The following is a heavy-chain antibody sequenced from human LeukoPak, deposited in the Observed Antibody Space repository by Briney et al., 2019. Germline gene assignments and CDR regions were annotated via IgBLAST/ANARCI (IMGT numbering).Heavy chain of an antibody. CDR3: ARDKRVAVAGTYIYYYYMDV. D-gene: IGHD6-19*01. CDR2: MHYSGST. CDR1: GGSISSSSYY. J-gene: IGHJ6*03. Sequence: SGTLSLTCSVSGGSISSSSYYWGWIRQPPGKGLEWIGNMHYSGSTNYNPSLKNRLTISVDTSKNQFSLELSSVTAADTAVYYCARDKRVAVAGTYIYYYYMDVWGNGTTVTISS. V-gene: IGHV4-39*07.